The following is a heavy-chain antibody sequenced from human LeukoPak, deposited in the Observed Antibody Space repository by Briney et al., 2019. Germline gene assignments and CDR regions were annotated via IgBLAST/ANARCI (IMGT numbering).Heavy chain of an antibody. D-gene: IGHD5-18*01. CDR3: ARATPLTAADF. CDR1: GFTFSSFW. Sequence: GGSLRLSCAVSGFTFSSFWMHWVRQAPGKGLVGVSRITRGGGGADYADSLKGRFTISRDKPKNTLYLQMNSLGAEDTAVYYCARATPLTAADFWGQGALVTVSS. J-gene: IGHJ4*02. V-gene: IGHV3-74*01. CDR2: ITRGGGGA.